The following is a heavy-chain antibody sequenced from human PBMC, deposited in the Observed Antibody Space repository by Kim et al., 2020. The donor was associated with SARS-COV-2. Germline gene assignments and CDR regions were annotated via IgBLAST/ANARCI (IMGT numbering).Heavy chain of an antibody. J-gene: IGHJ6*02. D-gene: IGHD3-10*01. Sequence: ASVKVSCKASGYTFTSYYMHWVRQAPGQGLEWMGIINPSGGSTSYAQKFQGRVTMTRDTSTSTVYMELSSLRSEDTAVYYCASPSNYGSGSYIPPVPYYYYGMDVWGHGTTVTVSS. CDR1: GYTFTSYY. CDR2: INPSGGST. V-gene: IGHV1-46*01. CDR3: ASPSNYGSGSYIPPVPYYYYGMDV.